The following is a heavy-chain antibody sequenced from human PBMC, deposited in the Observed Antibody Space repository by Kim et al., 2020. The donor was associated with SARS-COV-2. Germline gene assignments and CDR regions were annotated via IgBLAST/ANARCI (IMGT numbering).Heavy chain of an antibody. CDR3: ARDTSGWTGAIDY. CDR2: IITLLGMA. J-gene: IGHJ4*02. V-gene: IGHV1-69*04. CDR1: GGTFSSST. Sequence: SVKVSCKASGGTFSSSTFSWVRQAPGQGLEWMGRIITLLGMASYAPKFQGRVTITADKSTSTAYMELSNLRSEDAAVDYCARDTSGWTGAIDYWGQGTPVIVSS. D-gene: IGHD6-19*01.